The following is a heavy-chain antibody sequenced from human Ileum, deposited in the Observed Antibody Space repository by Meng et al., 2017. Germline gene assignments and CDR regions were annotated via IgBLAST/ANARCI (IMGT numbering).Heavy chain of an antibody. Sequence: GGSLRLSCAASGIIFTNYGMAWVRQAPGKGLEWVSVISGRGDDTYYADSVKGRFTISRDNSKNTVYLQMNSLRDEDTAVYYCAKHKSAMAPLGYNSWGQGTLVTVSS. CDR3: AKHKSAMAPLGYNS. V-gene: IGHV3-23*01. J-gene: IGHJ4*02. D-gene: IGHD5-18*01. CDR2: ISGRGDDT. CDR1: GIIFTNYG.